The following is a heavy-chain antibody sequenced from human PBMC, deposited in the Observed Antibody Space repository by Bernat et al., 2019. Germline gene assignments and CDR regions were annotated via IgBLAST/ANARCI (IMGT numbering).Heavy chain of an antibody. Sequence: VTLRESGPALVKPTQTLTLTCTFSGFSLSTSGMCVSWIRQPPGKALEWLAHIFSNDEKSYSTSLKSRLTISKDTSKSQVVLTMTNMDPVDTATYYCARIRVTGYYDAFDIWGQGTMVTVSS. D-gene: IGHD3-9*01. CDR1: GFSLSTSGMC. CDR2: IFSNDEK. J-gene: IGHJ3*02. CDR3: ARIRVTGYYDAFDI. V-gene: IGHV2-26*01.